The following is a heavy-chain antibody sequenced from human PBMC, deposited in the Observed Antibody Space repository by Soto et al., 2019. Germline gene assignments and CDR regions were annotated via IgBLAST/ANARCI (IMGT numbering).Heavy chain of an antibody. CDR3: ARGYDSSGYYPNWFAP. J-gene: IGHJ5*02. V-gene: IGHV4-30-4*01. Sequence: PSETLSLTCTVSGGSISSGDYYWSWIRQPPRKGLEWIGYIYYSGSTYYNPSLKSRVTISVDTSKNQFSLKLSSVTAADTAVYYCARGYDSSGYYPNWFAPWGQGTLVTVSS. CDR1: GGSISSGDYY. CDR2: IYYSGST. D-gene: IGHD3-22*01.